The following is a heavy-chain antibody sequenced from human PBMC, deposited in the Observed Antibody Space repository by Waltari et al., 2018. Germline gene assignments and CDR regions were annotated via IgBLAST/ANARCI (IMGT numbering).Heavy chain of an antibody. CDR2: IKHSGSP. CDR3: ARSSGWYSRYWFDP. D-gene: IGHD6-19*01. Sequence: QVQLQQWGAGLLKPSETLSLTCAVYGGSFSGYYWSWIRQPPGKGLAWIGEIKHSGSPNYNPSLTSRVTISVDTSKNQCSLKLSSVTAADTAVYYCARSSGWYSRYWFDPWGQGTLVTVSS. V-gene: IGHV4-34*01. J-gene: IGHJ5*02. CDR1: GGSFSGYY.